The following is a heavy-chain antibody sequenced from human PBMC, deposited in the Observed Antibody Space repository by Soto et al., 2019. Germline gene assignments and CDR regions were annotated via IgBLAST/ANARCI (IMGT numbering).Heavy chain of an antibody. D-gene: IGHD4-17*01. V-gene: IGHV1-46*01. CDR3: ARGHKTTETTTDWYFDL. Sequence: QVQLVQSGAEVKKPGASVKVSCKASGYTFSSYYMHWVRQAPGQGLEWMGIINARSGSTSYAQKFQGRVTMTRDTSTSTVYMELRSLTSEDTAVYYCARGHKTTETTTDWYFDLWGRGSLVTVSS. CDR1: GYTFSSYY. CDR2: INARSGST. J-gene: IGHJ2*01.